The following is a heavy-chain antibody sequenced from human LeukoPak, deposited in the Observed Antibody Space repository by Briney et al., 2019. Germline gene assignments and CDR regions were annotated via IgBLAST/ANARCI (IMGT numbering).Heavy chain of an antibody. CDR3: ARGFESGIAAAAYFDY. V-gene: IGHV4-34*01. Sequence: SETLSLTCAVYGGSFSGYYWTWIRQHPEKGLEWIGYIYYSGTTYYNPSLKSRVTISVDTSKNQFSLKLSSVTAADTAVYYCARGFESGIAAAAYFDYWGQGTLVTVSS. CDR1: GGSFSGYY. CDR2: IYYSGTT. D-gene: IGHD6-13*01. J-gene: IGHJ4*02.